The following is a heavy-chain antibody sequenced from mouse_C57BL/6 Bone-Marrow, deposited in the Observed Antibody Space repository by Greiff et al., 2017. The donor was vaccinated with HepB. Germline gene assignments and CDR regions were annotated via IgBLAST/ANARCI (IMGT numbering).Heavy chain of an antibody. CDR2: INPGSGGT. D-gene: IGHD3-2*02. Sequence: VHLVESGAELVRPGTSVKVSCKASGYAFTNYLIEWVKQRPGQGLEWIGVINPGSGGTNYNEKFKGKATLTADKSSSTAYMQLSSLTSEDSAVYFCARYGQLRLPYAMDYWGQGTSVTVSS. CDR3: ARYGQLRLPYAMDY. V-gene: IGHV1-54*01. J-gene: IGHJ4*01. CDR1: GYAFTNYL.